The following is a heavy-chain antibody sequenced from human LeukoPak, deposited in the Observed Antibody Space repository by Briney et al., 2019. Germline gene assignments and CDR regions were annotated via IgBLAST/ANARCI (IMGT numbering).Heavy chain of an antibody. J-gene: IGHJ3*02. D-gene: IGHD3-16*01. CDR3: ARALGDAFDI. CDR1: GFTFSSYW. Sequence: GGSLRLSCAASGFTFSSYWMSWVRQAPGKGLEWISVIYSGDSTFYADSVKGRFTISRDNSKNTLYLQMNSLRAEDTAVYYCARALGDAFDIWGQGTMVTVSS. V-gene: IGHV3-53*01. CDR2: IYSGDST.